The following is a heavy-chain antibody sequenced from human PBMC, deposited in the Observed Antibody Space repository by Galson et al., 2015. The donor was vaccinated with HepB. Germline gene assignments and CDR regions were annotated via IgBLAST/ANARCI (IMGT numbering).Heavy chain of an antibody. J-gene: IGHJ6*02. CDR3: ARGHYGMDV. V-gene: IGHV3-7*05. D-gene: IGHD3-10*01. CDR1: GFKFKNYW. CDR2: IKEDASEK. Sequence: SLRLSCATSGFKFKNYWMTWVRQAPGKGLEWVANIKEDASEKYIVESGKGRFTISRDNAKNSLYLQMNSLRAEDTALYYCARGHYGMDVWGQGTTVIVSS.